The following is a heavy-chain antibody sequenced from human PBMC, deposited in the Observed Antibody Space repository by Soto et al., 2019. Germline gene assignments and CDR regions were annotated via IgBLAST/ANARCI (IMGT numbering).Heavy chain of an antibody. CDR1: GYTFTGYY. D-gene: IGHD3-16*02. Sequence: ASVKVSCKASGYTFTGYYMHWVRQAPGQGLEWMGWINPNSGGTNYAQKFQGRVTMTRDTSISTAYMELSRLRSDDTAVYYCARGRDYDYVWGSYRSNPYFDYWGQGTLVTVSS. V-gene: IGHV1-2*02. CDR3: ARGRDYDYVWGSYRSNPYFDY. J-gene: IGHJ4*02. CDR2: INPNSGGT.